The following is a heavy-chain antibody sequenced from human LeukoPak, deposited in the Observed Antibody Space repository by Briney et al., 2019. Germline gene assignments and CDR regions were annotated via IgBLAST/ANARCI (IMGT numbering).Heavy chain of an antibody. V-gene: IGHV4-39*07. CDR1: GGSISSSSYY. Sequence: SETLSLTCTVSGGSISSSSYYWGWIRQPPGKGLEWIGSIYYSGSTYYNPSLKSRVTISVDTSKNQFSLKLSSVTAADTAVYYCAREVRGSYRLFDYWGQGTLVTVSA. J-gene: IGHJ4*02. CDR2: IYYSGST. CDR3: AREVRGSYRLFDY. D-gene: IGHD1-26*01.